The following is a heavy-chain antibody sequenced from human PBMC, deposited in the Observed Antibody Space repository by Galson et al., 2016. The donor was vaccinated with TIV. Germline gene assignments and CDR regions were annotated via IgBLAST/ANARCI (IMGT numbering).Heavy chain of an antibody. Sequence: SETLSLTCSLHGGSFTAYYLTWTRRPPGKGLEWVGEVHPSGSTSYNPSLRSRVTISVDSARTQFSLRLNSVTAADTAIYYCARTPRGVVEPGPMLAFDIWGQGTMVSVSS. V-gene: IGHV4-34*01. D-gene: IGHD2-21*01. J-gene: IGHJ3*02. CDR2: VHPSGST. CDR3: ARTPRGVVEPGPMLAFDI. CDR1: GGSFTAYY.